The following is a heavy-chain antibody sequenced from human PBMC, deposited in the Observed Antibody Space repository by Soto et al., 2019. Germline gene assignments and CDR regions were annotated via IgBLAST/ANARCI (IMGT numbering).Heavy chain of an antibody. Sequence: GASVKVSCKVSGYTLTELSMHWVRQAPGKGLEWMGGFDPEDGETIYAQKFQGRATMTEDTSTDTAYMELSSLRSEDTAVYYCATRGPPAYCGGDCYTYFDYWGQGTLVTVSS. J-gene: IGHJ4*01. D-gene: IGHD2-21*02. CDR3: ATRGPPAYCGGDCYTYFDY. V-gene: IGHV1-24*01. CDR2: FDPEDGET. CDR1: GYTLTELS.